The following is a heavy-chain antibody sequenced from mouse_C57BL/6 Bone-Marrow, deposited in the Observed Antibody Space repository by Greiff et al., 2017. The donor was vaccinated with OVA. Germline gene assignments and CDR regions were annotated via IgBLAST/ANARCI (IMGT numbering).Heavy chain of an antibody. J-gene: IGHJ4*01. V-gene: IGHV1-84*01. CDR1: GYTFTDYY. CDR2: IYPGSGNT. D-gene: IGHD1-1*01. Sequence: QVHVKQSGPELVKPGASVKISCKASGYTFTDYYINWVKQRPGQGLEWIGWIYPGSGNTKYNEKFKGKATLTVDTSSSTAYMQLSSLTSEDSAVYFCARSGVYYGDYYAMDYWGQGTSVTVSS. CDR3: ARSGVYYGDYYAMDY.